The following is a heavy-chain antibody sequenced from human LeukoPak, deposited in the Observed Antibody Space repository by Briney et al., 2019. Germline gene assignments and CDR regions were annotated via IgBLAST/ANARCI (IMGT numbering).Heavy chain of an antibody. D-gene: IGHD6-13*01. CDR1: GFTVSSYA. V-gene: IGHV3-23*01. Sequence: GGSLRLSCAASGFTVSSYAMSWVRQAPGKGLDCVSPINTSGGETYYADSVKGRFTISRDNSKNTLYLQMNSLRADDTAIYYCVKLGMPATGTLGVFDYWGQGTLVTVSS. CDR3: VKLGMPATGTLGVFDY. J-gene: IGHJ4*02. CDR2: INTSGGET.